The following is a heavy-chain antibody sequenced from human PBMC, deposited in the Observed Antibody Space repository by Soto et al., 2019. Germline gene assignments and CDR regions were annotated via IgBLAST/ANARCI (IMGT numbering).Heavy chain of an antibody. CDR3: AAPYYYDSSGYLTIDY. Sequence: QLQLQESGPGLVKPSETLSLTCTVSGGSISSSSYYWGWIRQPPGKGLEWIGSIYYSGSTYYNPSLKSRVTISVDTSKNQFSLKLSSVTAADTAVYYCAAPYYYDSSGYLTIDYWGQGTLVTVSS. J-gene: IGHJ4*02. D-gene: IGHD3-22*01. V-gene: IGHV4-39*01. CDR2: IYYSGST. CDR1: GGSISSSSYY.